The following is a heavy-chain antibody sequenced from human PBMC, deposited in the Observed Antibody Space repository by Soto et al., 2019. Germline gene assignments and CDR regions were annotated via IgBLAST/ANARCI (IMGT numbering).Heavy chain of an antibody. D-gene: IGHD2-15*01. V-gene: IGHV6-1*01. CDR3: ARSEEDSDYYYYGMDV. CDR2: TYYRSRWYS. J-gene: IGHJ6*02. Sequence: HTLSLTCVGSGDTVSSNSVAWNWVRQSPSRGLEWLGRTYYRSRWYSDYAVSVRSRIDINADTSKNQVSLQLNSVTPEDTAVYYCARSEEDSDYYYYGMDVWGQGTTVTVSS. CDR1: GDTVSSNSVA.